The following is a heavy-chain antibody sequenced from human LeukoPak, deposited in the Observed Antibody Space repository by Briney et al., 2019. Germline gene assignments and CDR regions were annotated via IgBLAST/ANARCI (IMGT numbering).Heavy chain of an antibody. V-gene: IGHV3-11*06. Sequence: GGSLRLSCAASGFTFSDYYMSWIRQAPGKGLEWVSSISSSSTYIHYADSVKGRFTISRDNAKNSLYLQMNSLRAEDTAVYYCARDHNEGFDYWGQGTLVTVSS. J-gene: IGHJ4*02. CDR1: GFTFSDYY. CDR2: ISSSSTYI. CDR3: ARDHNEGFDY. D-gene: IGHD1-1*01.